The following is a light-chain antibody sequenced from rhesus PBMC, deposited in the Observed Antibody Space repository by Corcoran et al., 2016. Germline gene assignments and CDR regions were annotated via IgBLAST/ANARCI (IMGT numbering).Light chain of an antibody. Sequence: EIVMTQSPATLSLSPGETATLSCRASENVGSYLAWFQQKPGQAPKFLVHSANLRATGIPDRLSGSGSRTEVTLTISSLGPEDVGVYRCQQYNDLPLTFGGGTKVELK. J-gene: IGKJ4*01. V-gene: IGKV3-40*03. CDR1: ENVGSY. CDR2: SAN. CDR3: QQYNDLPLT.